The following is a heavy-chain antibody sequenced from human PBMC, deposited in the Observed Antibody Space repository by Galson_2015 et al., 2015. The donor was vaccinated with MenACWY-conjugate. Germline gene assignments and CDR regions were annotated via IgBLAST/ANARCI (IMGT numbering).Heavy chain of an antibody. Sequence: QSGAEVKKPGESLQISCTTTGSSFTTYWIAWVRQMPGTGLEWMGLISPGDSNTRYSPSFQGQVTISADKSISTAYLQWSSLKASDTAMYYCARHPPGGRGMDIWGQGTTVTVSS. CDR3: ARHPPGGRGMDI. J-gene: IGHJ6*02. V-gene: IGHV5-51*01. CDR1: GSSFTTYW. D-gene: IGHD1-26*01. CDR2: ISPGDSNT.